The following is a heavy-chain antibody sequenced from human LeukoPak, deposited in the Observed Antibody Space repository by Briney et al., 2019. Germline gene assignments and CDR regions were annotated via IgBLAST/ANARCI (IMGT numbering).Heavy chain of an antibody. Sequence: ASVKVSCKASGYTFTSYGISWVRQAPGQGLEWMGWISAYNGNTNYAQKFQGRVTMTTDTSASTAYMELRSLRSDDTAVYYCARDSHCYDRSGYPDYWGQGTLVTVSS. J-gene: IGHJ4*02. CDR3: ARDSHCYDRSGYPDY. CDR2: ISAYNGNT. CDR1: GYTFTSYG. V-gene: IGHV1-18*01. D-gene: IGHD3-22*01.